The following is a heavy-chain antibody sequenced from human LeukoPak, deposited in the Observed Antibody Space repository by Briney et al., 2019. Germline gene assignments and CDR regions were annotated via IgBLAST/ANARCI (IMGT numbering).Heavy chain of an antibody. CDR2: INPNSGGT. V-gene: IGHV1-2*02. CDR1: GYTFTGYY. Sequence: ASVKVSCKASGYTFTGYYMHWVRQAPGQGLGWVGWINPNSGGTNYAQKFQGRVTMTRDTSISTAYMELSRLRSDDTAVYYCARAITMIVVVPDYWGQGTLVTVSS. CDR3: ARAITMIVVVPDY. D-gene: IGHD3-22*01. J-gene: IGHJ4*02.